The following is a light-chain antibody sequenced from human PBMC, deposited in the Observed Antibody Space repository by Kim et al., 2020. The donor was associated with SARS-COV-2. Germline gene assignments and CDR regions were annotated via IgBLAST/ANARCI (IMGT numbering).Light chain of an antibody. V-gene: IGKV1-16*01. CDR1: RGISNF. Sequence: DIQMTQSPSSLSASVGDRVTITCRAARGISNFLGWYQQKPGKAPKSLIYAAVTLQTGVPTRFSGSESGTNFSLTISSLQPEDFATYYCQQYNSYPYTFGQGTKVDIK. J-gene: IGKJ2*01. CDR2: AAV. CDR3: QQYNSYPYT.